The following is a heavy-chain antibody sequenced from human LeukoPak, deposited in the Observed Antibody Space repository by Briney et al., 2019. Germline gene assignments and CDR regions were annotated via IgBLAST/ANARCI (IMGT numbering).Heavy chain of an antibody. D-gene: IGHD6-13*01. V-gene: IGHV3-23*01. CDR3: AKGTSSSSWYFDY. CDR1: GFTFSSYA. CDR2: ISGSGGST. J-gene: IGHJ4*02. Sequence: GGSLRLSCAASGFTFSSYAINWVRQAPGKGLEWVSAISGSGGSTYYADSVKGRFTISRDNSKNTLYLQMNNLRAEDTAVYYCAKGTSSSSWYFDYWGQGTLVTVSS.